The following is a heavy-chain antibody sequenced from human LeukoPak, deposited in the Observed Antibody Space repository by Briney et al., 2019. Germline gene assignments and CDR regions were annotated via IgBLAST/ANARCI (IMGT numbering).Heavy chain of an antibody. D-gene: IGHD5-24*01. Sequence: GGSLRLSCAASGFTVSSNYMSWVRQAPGKGLEWVSLLFSGGTTYYADSVKGRFTISRDNSKNTLYLQMNSLRAEDTAVYYCARWGDGYNYAFDMWGQGTMVTVSS. V-gene: IGHV3-53*05. CDR3: ARWGDGYNYAFDM. CDR1: GFTVSSNY. CDR2: LFSGGTT. J-gene: IGHJ3*02.